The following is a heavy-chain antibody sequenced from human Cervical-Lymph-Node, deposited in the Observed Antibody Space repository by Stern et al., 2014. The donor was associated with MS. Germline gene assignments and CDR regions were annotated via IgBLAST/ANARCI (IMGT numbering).Heavy chain of an antibody. V-gene: IGHV1-46*03. Sequence: VQLVESGAEVKKPGASVKVSCKASGYTFTSYYMHWVRQAPGQGLEWMGIINPSGGSTSYAQKFQGRVTMTRDTSTSTVYMELSSLRSEDTAVYYCARGVGDIVATTAWVYWGQGTLVTVSS. J-gene: IGHJ4*02. D-gene: IGHD5-12*01. CDR2: INPSGGST. CDR3: ARGVGDIVATTAWVY. CDR1: GYTFTSYY.